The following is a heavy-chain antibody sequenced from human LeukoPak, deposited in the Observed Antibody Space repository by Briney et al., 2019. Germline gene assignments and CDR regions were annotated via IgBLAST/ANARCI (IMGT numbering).Heavy chain of an antibody. V-gene: IGHV1-18*01. CDR1: GYTFTSYG. Sequence: ASVKVSCKTSGYTFTSYGLTWVRQAPGQGLEWVGWLSPYGGNTNYAQKVQGRVIMTTDTSTSTAYMELRSLTSDDTAIYFCTRVGGYSPSSTGGNAFDIWGQGTMVTVSS. CDR3: TRVGGYSPSSTGGNAFDI. J-gene: IGHJ3*02. D-gene: IGHD6-6*01. CDR2: LSPYGGNT.